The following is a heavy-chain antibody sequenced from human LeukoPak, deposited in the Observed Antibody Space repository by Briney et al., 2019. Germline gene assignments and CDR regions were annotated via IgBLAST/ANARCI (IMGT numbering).Heavy chain of an antibody. D-gene: IGHD1-7*01. CDR2: INPDGSTT. Sequence: GGSLRLSCAASGFTFSSYWVHWVRQAPGRGLVWVSRINPDGSTTNYADSVKGRFTISGDNAKNTLYLQMNSLRAEDTAVYYCATAGNYRFDYWGQGTLVTVSS. J-gene: IGHJ4*02. V-gene: IGHV3-74*01. CDR1: GFTFSSYW. CDR3: ATAGNYRFDY.